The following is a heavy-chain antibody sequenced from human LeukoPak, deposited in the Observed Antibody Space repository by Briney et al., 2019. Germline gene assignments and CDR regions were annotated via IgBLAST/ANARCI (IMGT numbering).Heavy chain of an antibody. D-gene: IGHD3-22*01. V-gene: IGHV1-58*02. CDR1: GFTFTSSA. Sequence: VASVKVSCKASGFTFTSSAMQWVRQARGQRLEWIGWIVVGSGNTNYARKFQERVTITRDMSTSTAYMELSSLRSEDTAVYYCAAFGSSGYKDAFDIWGQGTMVTVSS. CDR3: AAFGSSGYKDAFDI. CDR2: IVVGSGNT. J-gene: IGHJ3*02.